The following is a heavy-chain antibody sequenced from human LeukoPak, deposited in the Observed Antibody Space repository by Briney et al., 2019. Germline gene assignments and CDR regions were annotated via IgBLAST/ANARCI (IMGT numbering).Heavy chain of an antibody. CDR1: GFTFSSYG. Sequence: GGSLRLSCAASGFTFSSYGMHWVRQAPGKGLEWVAIIWYDGSNAYYADSVKGRFTISRHNSKNTLYLQIDSLRAEDTAVYYCARDLWETPNYNSGSYLFDYWGQGTLVTVSS. CDR2: IWYDGSNA. J-gene: IGHJ4*02. D-gene: IGHD3-10*01. CDR3: ARDLWETPNYNSGSYLFDY. V-gene: IGHV3-33*01.